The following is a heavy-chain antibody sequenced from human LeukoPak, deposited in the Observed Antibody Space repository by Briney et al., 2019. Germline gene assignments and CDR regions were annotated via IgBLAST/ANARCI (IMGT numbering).Heavy chain of an antibody. J-gene: IGHJ3*02. CDR2: IKQAGSEK. CDR3: ARGSNWNDPDAFDI. V-gene: IGHV3-7*03. Sequence: AGSLRLSCAASGFIFSNYWMSWVRQAPGKGLEWVANIKQAGSEKFYVDSVKGRFTISRDNAKNSLYLQMNSLRAEDTAVYYCARGSNWNDPDAFDIWGQGTMVTVSS. D-gene: IGHD1-20*01. CDR1: GFIFSNYW.